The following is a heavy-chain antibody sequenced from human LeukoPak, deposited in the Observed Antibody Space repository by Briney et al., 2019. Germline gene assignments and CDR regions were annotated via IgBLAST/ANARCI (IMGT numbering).Heavy chain of an antibody. D-gene: IGHD3-22*01. CDR1: GGTFSSYA. V-gene: IGHV1-69*01. Sequence: SVKVSCKASGGTFSSYAISWVRQAPGQGLEWMGGIIPVFGTSNYAQKFQGRVTITADESTRTAYMELSSLRSDDTAVYYCARGFPPRRNYDSSGYYSYFFDYWGQGTLVTVSS. CDR3: ARGFPPRRNYDSSGYYSYFFDY. CDR2: IIPVFGTS. J-gene: IGHJ4*02.